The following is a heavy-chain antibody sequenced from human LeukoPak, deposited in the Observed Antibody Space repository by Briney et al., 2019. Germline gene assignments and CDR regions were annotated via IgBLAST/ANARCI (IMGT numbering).Heavy chain of an antibody. J-gene: IGHJ4*02. V-gene: IGHV4-59*08. Sequence: PSETLSLTCTVSGGSISSDYWSWIRQPPGKGLEWIGYIHYSGSTNSKPSLKSRVTISVDTSKNQFSLKLSSVTAADTAVYYCARSTSGGYYYALDYWGQGTLVTVSS. CDR1: GGSISSDY. CDR3: ARSTSGGYYYALDY. CDR2: IHYSGST. D-gene: IGHD3-22*01.